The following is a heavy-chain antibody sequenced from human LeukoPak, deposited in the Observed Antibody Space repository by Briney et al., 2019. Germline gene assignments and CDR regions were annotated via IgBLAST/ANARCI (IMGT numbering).Heavy chain of an antibody. D-gene: IGHD6-13*01. CDR2: IRYDGSNK. J-gene: IGHJ5*02. Sequence: QPGGSLRLSCAASGFTFSSYGMHWVRQAPGKGLEWVAFIRYDGSNKYYADSVKGRFTISRDNSKNTLYLQMNSLRAEDTAVYYCANPPGIAAAGTGKWFDPWGQGTLVTVSS. V-gene: IGHV3-30*02. CDR3: ANPPGIAAAGTGKWFDP. CDR1: GFTFSSYG.